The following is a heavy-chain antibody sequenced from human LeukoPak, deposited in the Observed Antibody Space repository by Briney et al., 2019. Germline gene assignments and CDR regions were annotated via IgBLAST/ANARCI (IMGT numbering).Heavy chain of an antibody. D-gene: IGHD1-14*01. CDR1: GYTFTSYG. V-gene: IGHV1-18*01. Sequence: ASVKVSCKASGYTFTSYGISWVRQAPGQGLEWMGWISAYNGNTNYAQKVQGRVTMTTDTSTSAAYMELRSLRSDDTAVYYCAREETHHVYYGMDVWGQGTMVTVSS. CDR2: ISAYNGNT. CDR3: AREETHHVYYGMDV. J-gene: IGHJ6*02.